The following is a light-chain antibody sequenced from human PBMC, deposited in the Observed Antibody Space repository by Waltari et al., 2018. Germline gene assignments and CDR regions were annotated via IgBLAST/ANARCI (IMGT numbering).Light chain of an antibody. V-gene: IGKV4-1*01. Sequence: DILMTQSPDSLAVSLGEAATIRCKSRHGLSFTPNNTNYLAWYQQQPGQPPKLLLYWASTRESGVPDRFSGSGSGTDFTLTIFSLQAEDVAVYYCQQYYNTPYTFGRGTKVEI. CDR2: WAS. CDR3: QQYYNTPYT. J-gene: IGKJ2*01. CDR1: HGLSFTPNNTNY.